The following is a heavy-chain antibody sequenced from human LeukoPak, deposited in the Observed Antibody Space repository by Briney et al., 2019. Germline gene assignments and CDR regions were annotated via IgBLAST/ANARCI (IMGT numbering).Heavy chain of an antibody. V-gene: IGHV4-59*01. CDR1: GGSISSYY. CDR2: IYYSGTT. J-gene: IGHJ4*02. Sequence: SETLSLTCTVSGGSISSYYWSWIRQPPGKGREWVGYIYYSGTTNYNPSLKSRVTISVDRSKNQFSLKLSSVTAADTAVYYCARQRGGYFDYWGQGTLVTVSS. D-gene: IGHD6-25*01. CDR3: ARQRGGYFDY.